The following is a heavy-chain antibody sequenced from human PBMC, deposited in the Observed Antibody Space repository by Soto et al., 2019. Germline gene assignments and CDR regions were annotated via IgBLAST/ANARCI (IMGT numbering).Heavy chain of an antibody. Sequence: QVQLVQSGSEVKKPGSSVKVSGKASGDTFNFYTINWVREAPGLGLEWMGRFNPILSFSNSALKFQGRVTLTADKSTSTAYMVLSSLRSEDTAIYYCATSFGSGSRAFDYWGQVALVTVSS. CDR1: GDTFNFYT. J-gene: IGHJ4*02. CDR2: FNPILSFS. D-gene: IGHD3-10*01. CDR3: ATSFGSGSRAFDY. V-gene: IGHV1-69*02.